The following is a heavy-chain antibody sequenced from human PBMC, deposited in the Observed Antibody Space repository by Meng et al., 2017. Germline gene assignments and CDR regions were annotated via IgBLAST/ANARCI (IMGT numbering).Heavy chain of an antibody. CDR3: ARHYYYDSSGYFSTWYFDL. D-gene: IGHD3-22*01. J-gene: IGHJ2*01. CDR2: IIPIFGTA. CDR1: GGTFSSYA. Sequence: VQSGAGVKKPGSSVKVSCKASGGTFSSYAISWVRQAPGQGLEWMGGIIPIFGTANYAQKFQGRVTITADKSTSTAYMELSSLRSEDTAVYYCARHYYYDSSGYFSTWYFDLWGRGTLVTVSS. V-gene: IGHV1-69*06.